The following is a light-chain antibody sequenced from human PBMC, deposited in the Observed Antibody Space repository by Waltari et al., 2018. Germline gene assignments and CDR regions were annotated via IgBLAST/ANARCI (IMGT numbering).Light chain of an antibody. V-gene: IGLV3-19*01. CDR2: GKN. CDR1: SLRASY. Sequence: SSELTQDPAVSVALGQTVRITFQGASLRASYPSWYQQKSGQAPILVLFGKNKRPPGIPDRFSGYNSETTTSLTITGAQAEDEADYYCSSRDSSASHVLFAGGTKLTVL. CDR3: SSRDSSASHVL. J-gene: IGLJ2*01.